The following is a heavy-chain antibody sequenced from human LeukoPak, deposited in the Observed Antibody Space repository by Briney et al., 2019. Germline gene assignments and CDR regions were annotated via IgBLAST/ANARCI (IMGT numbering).Heavy chain of an antibody. J-gene: IGHJ5*02. V-gene: IGHV4-39*07. Sequence: SETLSLTCTVSGGSISSGDYYWSWIRQPPGKGLEWIGEINHSGSTNYNPSLKSRVTISVDTSKNQFSLKLSSVTAADTAVYYCARCRPYYYDSSGYYNWFDPWGQGTLVTVSS. CDR2: INHSGST. D-gene: IGHD3-22*01. CDR1: GGSISSGDYY. CDR3: ARCRPYYYDSSGYYNWFDP.